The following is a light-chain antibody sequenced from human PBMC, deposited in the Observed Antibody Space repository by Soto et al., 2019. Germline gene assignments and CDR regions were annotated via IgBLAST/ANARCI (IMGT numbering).Light chain of an antibody. CDR3: QQLNSYPRT. CDR2: AAS. V-gene: IGKV1-9*01. J-gene: IGKJ4*01. CDR1: QGISSY. Sequence: IQLTQSPSSLSASVGDRVTITCRASQGISSYLAWYQQKPGKAPKLLIYAASTLQSGVPSRFSGSGSGTNFTLTICSLQPEDFATYYCQQLNSYPRTFGGGTKV.